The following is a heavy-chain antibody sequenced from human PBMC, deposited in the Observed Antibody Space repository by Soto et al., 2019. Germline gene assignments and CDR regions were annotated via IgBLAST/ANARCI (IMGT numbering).Heavy chain of an antibody. J-gene: IGHJ4*02. D-gene: IGHD3-10*01. CDR3: ARHRGPAPVY. Sequence: IFSTYSMTWVRQVPGKGLEWVGSLFYGGTTDYNPSLKSRLTMSLDTSKNHFSLKLRSVTAADTAVYYCARHRGPAPVYWGQGTLVTVSS. CDR2: LFYGGTT. CDR1: IFSTYS. V-gene: IGHV4-39*01.